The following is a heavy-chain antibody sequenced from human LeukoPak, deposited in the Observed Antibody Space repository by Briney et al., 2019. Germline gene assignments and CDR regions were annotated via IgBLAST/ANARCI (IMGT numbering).Heavy chain of an antibody. CDR1: GFIFNDYY. CDR3: VREGRAPGDY. Sequence: GGSLRLSCAASGFIFNDYYMSWIRQAPGKGLEWIAYISSSSNIIYYADSVKGRFTISRDNAKQSLYLQMSGLGVEDTAVYYCVREGRAPGDYWGQGTLVTVSS. D-gene: IGHD3-10*01. CDR2: ISSSSNII. J-gene: IGHJ4*02. V-gene: IGHV3-11*04.